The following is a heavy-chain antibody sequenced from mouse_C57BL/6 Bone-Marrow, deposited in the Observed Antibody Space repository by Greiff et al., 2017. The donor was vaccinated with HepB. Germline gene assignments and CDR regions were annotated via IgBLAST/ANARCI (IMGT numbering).Heavy chain of an antibody. Sequence: QVHVKQPGAELVKPGASVKLSCKASGYTFTSYWMQWVKQRPGKGLEWIGEIDPSDSYTNYNQKFKGKATLTVDTSSSTAYMQLSSLTSEASAVYYCARGSSGYPYWGQGTLVTVSA. CDR3: ARGSSGYPY. D-gene: IGHD3-2*02. CDR2: IDPSDSYT. J-gene: IGHJ3*01. CDR1: GYTFTSYW. V-gene: IGHV1-50*01.